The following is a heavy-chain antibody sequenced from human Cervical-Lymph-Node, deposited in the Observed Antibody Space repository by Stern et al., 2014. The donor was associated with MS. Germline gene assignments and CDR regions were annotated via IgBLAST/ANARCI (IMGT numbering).Heavy chain of an antibody. CDR2: IFNSGTT. CDR1: GGSIRSYY. V-gene: IGHV4-59*01. J-gene: IGHJ6*02. Sequence: VQLVQSGPGLVKPSETLSLTCTVSGGSIRSYYWSWIRQPPGKGLEWIGYIFNSGTTNYNPSLKSRVNISVDTSKNQFSLRLTSVTAADAAVYQCARGRGIAAAGRYYYYGMDVWGQGTTVTVSS. D-gene: IGHD6-13*01. CDR3: ARGRGIAAAGRYYYYGMDV.